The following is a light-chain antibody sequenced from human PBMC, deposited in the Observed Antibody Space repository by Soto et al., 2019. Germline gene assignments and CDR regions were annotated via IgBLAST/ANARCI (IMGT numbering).Light chain of an antibody. Sequence: DIQMTQSPSSVSASVGDRVTITCRASRDINTWLAWYQQKPGKAPKLLISAASSLQSGVPSRFSASGSGTDFTITISSLQPEDFATYYCQEANTVPFTFGPGTKVDIK. V-gene: IGKV1-12*01. CDR1: RDINTW. J-gene: IGKJ3*01. CDR2: AAS. CDR3: QEANTVPFT.